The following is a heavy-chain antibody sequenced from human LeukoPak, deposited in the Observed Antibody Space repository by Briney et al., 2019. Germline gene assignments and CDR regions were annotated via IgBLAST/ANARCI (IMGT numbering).Heavy chain of an antibody. D-gene: IGHD3-9*01. CDR3: VRGADTGYSSDS. V-gene: IGHV3-74*01. J-gene: IGHJ4*02. CDR1: GFSFDDYA. CDR2: INSDGRST. Sequence: GGSLRLSCAASGFSFDDYAMHWVRQAPGKGLVWVSRINSDGRSTNYADSVKGRFSISRDNAENTLYLQMNSLRVEDTAVYYCVRGADTGYSSDSWGQGTLVTVSS.